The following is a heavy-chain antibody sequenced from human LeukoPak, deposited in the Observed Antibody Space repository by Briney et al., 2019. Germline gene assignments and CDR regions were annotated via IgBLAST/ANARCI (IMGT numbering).Heavy chain of an antibody. CDR3: AINRRAVAHFDY. D-gene: IGHD2/OR15-2a*01. CDR1: GGSISSGSYY. J-gene: IGHJ4*02. CDR2: IYTSGST. Sequence: SQTLSLTCTVSGGSISSGSYYWSWIRQPAGKGLEWIGRIYTSGSTNYNPSLKSRVTISVDTSKNQFSLKLGSVTAADTAVYYCAINRRAVAHFDYWGQGTLVTVSS. V-gene: IGHV4-61*02.